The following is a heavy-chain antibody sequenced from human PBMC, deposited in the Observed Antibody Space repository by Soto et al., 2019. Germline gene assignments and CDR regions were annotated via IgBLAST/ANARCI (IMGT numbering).Heavy chain of an antibody. J-gene: IGHJ5*02. Sequence: QVQLVQSGAEVKKPGASVKVSCKASGYTFTGYYMHWVRQAPGQGLEWMGWINPNSGGTNYAQKFQGRVTMTRYTSISTAYMELSRLRSDDTAVYYCARIIAAAAPPDNWFDPWGQGTLVTVSS. D-gene: IGHD6-13*01. V-gene: IGHV1-2*02. CDR1: GYTFTGYY. CDR3: ARIIAAAAPPDNWFDP. CDR2: INPNSGGT.